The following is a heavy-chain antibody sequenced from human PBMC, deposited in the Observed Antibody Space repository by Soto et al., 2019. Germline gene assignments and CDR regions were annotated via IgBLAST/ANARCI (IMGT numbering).Heavy chain of an antibody. CDR2: VYYSGST. CDR3: ARHGTGYYDSSGYSKFDY. J-gene: IGHJ4*02. V-gene: IGHV4-59*08. Sequence: SETLSLICTVSGGSISSYYWSWIRQPPGKGLEWIGYVYYSGSTNYNPSLKSRVTISVDTSKNQFSLKLSSVTAADTAVYYCARHGTGYYDSSGYSKFDYWGQGTLVTVSS. CDR1: GGSISSYY. D-gene: IGHD3-22*01.